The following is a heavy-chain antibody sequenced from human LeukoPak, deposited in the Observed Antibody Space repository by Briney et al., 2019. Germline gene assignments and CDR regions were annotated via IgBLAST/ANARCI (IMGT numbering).Heavy chain of an antibody. D-gene: IGHD5-18*01. J-gene: IGHJ6*02. CDR1: GFTVSSNY. Sequence: GGSLRLSCAASGFTVSSNYMSWVRQAPGKGLEWVSVIYGGGSAYYADSVKGRFTISRDNSKNTLYLQMNSLRAEDTAVYYCASHTAMESYYYYGMDIWGQGTTVTVSS. V-gene: IGHV3-66*04. CDR3: ASHTAMESYYYYGMDI. CDR2: IYGGGSA.